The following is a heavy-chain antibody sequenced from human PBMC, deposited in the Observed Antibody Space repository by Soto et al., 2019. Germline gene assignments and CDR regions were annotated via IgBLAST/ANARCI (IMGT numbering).Heavy chain of an antibody. CDR2: FYSGGST. D-gene: IGHD4-17*01. CDR3: ARVSTTAKTFEF. Sequence: GGSLRLSCAASGFTLSSNYMSWVRQAPGKGLEWVLVFYSGGSTYYADSVKGRFTISRDNSKNTLYLQMNSLRAEDTALYYCARVSTTAKTFEFWGQGTLVTVSS. CDR1: GFTLSSNY. V-gene: IGHV3-53*01. J-gene: IGHJ4*02.